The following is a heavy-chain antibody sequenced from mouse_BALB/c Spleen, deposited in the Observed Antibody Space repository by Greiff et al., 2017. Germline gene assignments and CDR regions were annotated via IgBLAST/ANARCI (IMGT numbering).Heavy chain of an antibody. V-gene: IGHV7-3*02. Sequence: EVQRVESGGGLVQPGGSLRLSCATSGFTFTDYYMSWVRQPPGKALEWLGFIRNKANGYTTEYSASVKGRFTISRDNSQSILYLQMNTLRAEDSATYYCARDRTFPWFAYWGQGTLVTVSA. CDR1: GFTFTDYY. CDR2: IRNKANGYTT. J-gene: IGHJ3*01. CDR3: ARDRTFPWFAY.